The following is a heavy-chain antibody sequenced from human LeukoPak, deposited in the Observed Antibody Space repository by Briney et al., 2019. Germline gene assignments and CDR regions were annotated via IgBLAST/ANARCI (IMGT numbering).Heavy chain of an antibody. J-gene: IGHJ6*02. CDR1: GGSISSYY. CDR3: ARHRRGYYYYGMDV. V-gene: IGHV4-59*08. Sequence: SETLSLTCTVSGGSISSYYWSWIRQPPGKGLEWIGYIYYSGSTNYNPSLKSRVTISVDTSKNQFSLKLSSVTAADTAVYYCARHRRGYYYYGMDVWGQGTTVTVSS. CDR2: IYYSGST.